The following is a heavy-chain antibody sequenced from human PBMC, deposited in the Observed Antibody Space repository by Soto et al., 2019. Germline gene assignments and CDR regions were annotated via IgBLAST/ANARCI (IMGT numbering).Heavy chain of an antibody. CDR3: GRDGNRCGGGSCPSGGFLAY. J-gene: IGHJ4*02. V-gene: IGHV3-48*01. Sequence: EVQLVESGGGLVQSGGSLRLSCAASAFTFSNYGMNWVRQAPGKGLEWVSYISSTGSTIYYADSVKGRFTISRDNAKNSLYLKINSLRAEDTVVYYCGRDGNRCGGGSCPSGGFLAYWGRGPLVTVPS. CDR1: AFTFSNYG. CDR2: ISSTGSTI. D-gene: IGHD2-15*01.